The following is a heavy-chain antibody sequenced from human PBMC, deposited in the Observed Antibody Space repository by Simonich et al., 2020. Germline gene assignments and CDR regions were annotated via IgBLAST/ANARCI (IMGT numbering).Heavy chain of an antibody. J-gene: IGHJ4*02. V-gene: IGHV1-18*01. Sequence: QVQLVQSGAEVKKPGASVKVSCKASGYTFTSYGISWVRQAPGQGLEWMGWITAYKCNNNYAQKLQGRVTMTTDTSTSTAYMELRSLRSDDTAVYYCARASRGTWWYYYFDYWGQGTLVTVSS. CDR3: ARASRGTWWYYYFDY. CDR2: ITAYKCNN. CDR1: GYTFTSYG. D-gene: IGHD2-15*01.